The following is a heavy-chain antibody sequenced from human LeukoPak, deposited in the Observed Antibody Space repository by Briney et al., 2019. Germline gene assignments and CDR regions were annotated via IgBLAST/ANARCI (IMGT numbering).Heavy chain of an antibody. CDR2: IYYSGST. CDR1: GVSISSGGYY. D-gene: IGHD3-3*01. J-gene: IGHJ4*02. CDR3: ARVTKNFWSGYRFFHPDY. Sequence: SETLSLTCTVSGVSISSGGYYWSWLRQHPGKGLEWIGYIYYSGSTYYNPSLKSRFTISVDTSKNQFSLKLSSVTAADTAVYYCARVTKNFWSGYRFFHPDYWGQGTLVTVSS. V-gene: IGHV4-31*03.